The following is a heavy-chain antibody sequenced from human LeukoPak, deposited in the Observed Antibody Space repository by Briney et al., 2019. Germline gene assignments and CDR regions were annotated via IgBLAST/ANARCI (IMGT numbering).Heavy chain of an antibody. CDR1: GFTFSSYG. Sequence: GSLRLSCAASGFTFSSYGMHWVRQAPGKGLEWVAVIWYDGSNKYYADSVKGRFTISRDNSKNTLYLQMNSLRAEDTAVYYCARDREYCGGDCYSDYYYGMDVWGKGTTVTVSS. CDR2: IWYDGSNK. CDR3: ARDREYCGGDCYSDYYYGMDV. V-gene: IGHV3-33*01. D-gene: IGHD2-21*02. J-gene: IGHJ6*04.